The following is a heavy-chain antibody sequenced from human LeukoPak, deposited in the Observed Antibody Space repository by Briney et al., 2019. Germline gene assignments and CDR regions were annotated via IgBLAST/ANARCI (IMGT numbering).Heavy chain of an antibody. V-gene: IGHV3-20*03. D-gene: IGHD2-2*02. Sequence: WVRQAPGKGLEWVSGINWNGGSTGYADSVKGRFTISRDNAKNSLYLQMNSLRAEDTALYYCARLRDIVVVPAAIDYWGQGTLVTVSS. CDR2: INWNGGST. J-gene: IGHJ4*02. CDR3: ARLRDIVVVPAAIDY.